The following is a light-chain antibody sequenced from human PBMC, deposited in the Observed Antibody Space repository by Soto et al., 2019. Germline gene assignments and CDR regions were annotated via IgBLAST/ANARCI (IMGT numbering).Light chain of an antibody. CDR3: QQYKNWPPLT. Sequence: EIVMTQSPATLSVSPGERATLSCRASQSVSSNLAWYQQKPGQAPRLLIYGAFTRATGIPARFSGSGSGTEFTLTISNLQSEDFAFYYCQQYKNWPPLTFGGGTKVEIK. CDR1: QSVSSN. J-gene: IGKJ4*01. V-gene: IGKV3-15*01. CDR2: GAF.